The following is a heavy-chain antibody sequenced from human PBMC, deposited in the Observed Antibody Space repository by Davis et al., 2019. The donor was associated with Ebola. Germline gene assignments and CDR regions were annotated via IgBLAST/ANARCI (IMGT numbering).Heavy chain of an antibody. CDR3: ARDSYDGVLDYYYGMDV. D-gene: IGHD3-3*01. J-gene: IGHJ6*02. CDR2: INHSGST. Sequence: PSETLSLTCAVYGGSFSGYYWSWIRQPPGKGLEWIGEINHSGSTNYNPSLKSRVTISVDTSKNQFSLKLSSVTAADTAVYYCARDSYDGVLDYYYGMDVWGQGTTVTVSS. V-gene: IGHV4-34*01. CDR1: GGSFSGYY.